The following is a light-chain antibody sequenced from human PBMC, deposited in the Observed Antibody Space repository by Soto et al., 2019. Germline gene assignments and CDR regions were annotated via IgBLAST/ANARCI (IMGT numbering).Light chain of an antibody. CDR2: DVS. Sequence: QSALTQPRSVSGSPGQSVTLSCTGTSIDVGGYNYVSWYQQYPGKAPKLMIYDVSKRPSGVPDRFAGSKSGNTASLTSSGRQAEDEADDYCCSYAGSSTNVVLAGRTKLTV. CDR1: SIDVGGYNY. J-gene: IGLJ2*01. CDR3: CSYAGSSTNVV. V-gene: IGLV2-11*01.